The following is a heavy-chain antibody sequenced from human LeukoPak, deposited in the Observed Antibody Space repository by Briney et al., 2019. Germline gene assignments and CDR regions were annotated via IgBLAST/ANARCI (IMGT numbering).Heavy chain of an antibody. V-gene: IGHV1-2*02. CDR2: INPNSGGT. D-gene: IGHD6-19*01. J-gene: IGHJ5*02. Sequence: GASVKVSCKASGYTFTGYYMHWVRQAPGQGLEWMGWINPNSGGTNYAQKFQGRVTMTRDTSISTAYMELTRLTSDDTAVYYCARAVAGILVGWFDPWGKGTLVTVSS. CDR1: GYTFTGYY. CDR3: ARAVAGILVGWFDP.